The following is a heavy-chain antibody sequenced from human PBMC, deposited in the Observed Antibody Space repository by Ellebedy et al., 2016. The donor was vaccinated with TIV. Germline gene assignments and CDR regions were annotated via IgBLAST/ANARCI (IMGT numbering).Heavy chain of an antibody. CDR1: GYTFTSYG. CDR3: ARVSRGGGPFDY. CDR2: ISAYNGNT. D-gene: IGHD2-15*01. Sequence: AASVKVSCKASGYTFTSYGISWVRQAPGQGLEWMGWISAYNGNTNYAQKLQGRVTMTTDTSTSTAYMELRSLRCDDTAVYYCARVSRGGGPFDYWGQGTLVTVSS. J-gene: IGHJ4*02. V-gene: IGHV1-18*04.